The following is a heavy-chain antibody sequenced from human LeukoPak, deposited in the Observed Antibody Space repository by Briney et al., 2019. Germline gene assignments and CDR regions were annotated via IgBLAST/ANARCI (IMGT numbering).Heavy chain of an antibody. CDR2: MNPDSGNT. V-gene: IGHV1-8*01. Sequence: ASVKVSCKASGYTFTSYDITWVRQATGQGLEWMGWMNPDSGNTGYAQKFLGRVTMTRDTSINTAYLELSSLRSEDTAVYYCARAPQEPTYDFWSGYYTGAFDIWGQGTMVTVSS. D-gene: IGHD3-3*01. J-gene: IGHJ3*02. CDR1: GYTFTSYD. CDR3: ARAPQEPTYDFWSGYYTGAFDI.